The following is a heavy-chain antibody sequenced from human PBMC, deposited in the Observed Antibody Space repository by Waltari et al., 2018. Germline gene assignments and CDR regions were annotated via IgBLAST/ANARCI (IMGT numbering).Heavy chain of an antibody. J-gene: IGHJ4*02. D-gene: IGHD2-2*01. V-gene: IGHV3-7*01. CDR2: INYDGSQK. CDR3: AKSRGFEY. Sequence: FSRYWMRWVRQTPGKGLEWVANINYDGSQKYYVDSVKGRFTISRDNAKNSVDLQMNSLRVEDTAVYYCAKSRGFEYWGQGTLITVSS. CDR1: FSRYW.